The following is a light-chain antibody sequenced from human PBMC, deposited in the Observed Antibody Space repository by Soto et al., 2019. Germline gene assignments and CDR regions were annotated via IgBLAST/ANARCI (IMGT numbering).Light chain of an antibody. Sequence: DIQMTQSPSSVSTSVGDRVTITCRASQGVSTWLAWYQQKPGKAPNLLIYTASSLQSGVPSRFSGSGSGTDFTLTINGLQPEDFASYYCQQPASLQITCGQGTRLEIK. V-gene: IGKV1-12*01. CDR1: QGVSTW. J-gene: IGKJ5*01. CDR3: QQPASLQIT. CDR2: TAS.